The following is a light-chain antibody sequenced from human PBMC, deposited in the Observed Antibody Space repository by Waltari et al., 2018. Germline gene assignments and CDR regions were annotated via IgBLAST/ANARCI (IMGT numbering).Light chain of an antibody. CDR3: QQSDSTPWT. V-gene: IGKV1-39*01. CDR1: QSIGGN. J-gene: IGKJ1*01. CDR2: AAS. Sequence: MTQSPSSLPASVGDRVSLSCRARQSIGGNLNWYQQTPGRAPKVLIDAASSVQSGVPSRFSGRGSGTDFTLTISSLQPEDFATYYCQQSDSTPWTFGQGTKVEIK.